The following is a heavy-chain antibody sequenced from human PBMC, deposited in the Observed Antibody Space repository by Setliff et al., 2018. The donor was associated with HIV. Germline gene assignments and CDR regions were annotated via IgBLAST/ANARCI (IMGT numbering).Heavy chain of an antibody. J-gene: IGHJ4*02. CDR1: GYTFTSYC. Sequence: GASVKVSCKASGYTFTSYCVHWVRQAPGQGLEWMGIINPSGGSTSYAQKFQGRVTMTRDTSTSTVYMELSSLRSEDTAVYYCALLNHIVVVTALLPGDYWGQGTPVTVSS. D-gene: IGHD2-21*02. CDR2: INPSGGST. CDR3: ALLNHIVVVTALLPGDY. V-gene: IGHV1-46*01.